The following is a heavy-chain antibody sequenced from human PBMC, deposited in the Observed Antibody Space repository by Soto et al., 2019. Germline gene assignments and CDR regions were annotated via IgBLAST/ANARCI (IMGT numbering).Heavy chain of an antibody. D-gene: IGHD2-2*01. CDR3: ARPRYCSSTSCYYFDY. J-gene: IGHJ4*02. CDR1: GYSISNGYY. CDR2: IYHSGNT. V-gene: IGHV4-38-2*01. Sequence: SETLSLTCAVSGYSISNGYYWGWIRQPPGKGLEWIGSIYHSGNTFCNPSLKSRVTISVDMSRNQFSLKLSSVTAADTAVYYCARPRYCSSTSCYYFDYWGQGTLVTVSS.